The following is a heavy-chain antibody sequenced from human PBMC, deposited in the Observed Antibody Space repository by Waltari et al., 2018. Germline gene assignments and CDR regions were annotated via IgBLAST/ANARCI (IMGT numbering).Heavy chain of an antibody. D-gene: IGHD6-13*01. CDR1: GFTFSSYA. CDR3: AKDFDIAAARGHFDY. CDR2: MSGSGYST. V-gene: IGHV3-23*04. J-gene: IGHJ4*02. Sequence: EVQLVESGGGLVQPGGSLRLSCAASGFTFSSYAMSWVRQAPGKGREWVSVMSGSGYSTYYADSVKGRFTISRDNSKNTLYLQMNSLRAEDTAVYYCAKDFDIAAARGHFDYWGQGTLVTVSS.